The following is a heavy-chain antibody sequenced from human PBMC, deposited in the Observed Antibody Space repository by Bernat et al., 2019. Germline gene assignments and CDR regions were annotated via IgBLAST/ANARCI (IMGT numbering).Heavy chain of an antibody. Sequence: QMLLVESGGGVVQPGGSLRLSCAASGFTFSSYGMHWVRQAPGKGLEWVALIGSDGSKKYYVDSVKGRFTISRDNFDNTLFLQMNSLRPEDTAIYYCAKVLRGSYTVDAFDVWGQGTLVTVSS. CDR1: GFTFSSYG. CDR2: IGSDGSKK. J-gene: IGHJ3*01. D-gene: IGHD1-26*01. V-gene: IGHV3-30*02. CDR3: AKVLRGSYTVDAFDV.